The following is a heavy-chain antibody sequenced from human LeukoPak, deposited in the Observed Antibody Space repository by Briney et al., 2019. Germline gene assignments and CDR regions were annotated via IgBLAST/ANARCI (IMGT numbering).Heavy chain of an antibody. J-gene: IGHJ4*02. Sequence: SETLSLTCAVSGYSLCKNYYLGWLRQPPGKGLEWIERIYGTWSTSYNPSLMNRVTMSVDTYKNYFSLKLTSVNAADTAVYYCARYDSRGSASTRFDYWGQGILVTISS. CDR1: GYSLCKNYY. D-gene: IGHD3-16*01. V-gene: IGHV4-38-2*01. CDR3: ARYDSRGSASTRFDY. CDR2: IYGTWST.